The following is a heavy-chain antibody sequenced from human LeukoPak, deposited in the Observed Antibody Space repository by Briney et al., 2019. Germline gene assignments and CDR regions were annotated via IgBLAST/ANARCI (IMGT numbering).Heavy chain of an antibody. CDR2: INPSGGST. V-gene: IGHV1-46*01. Sequence: ASVKVSCKASGGTFSSYAISWVRQAPGQGLEWMGIINPSGGSTSYAQKFQGRVTMTRDTSTSTVYMELSSLRSEDTAVYYCAREPNSSGWDSFDYWGQGTLVTVSS. J-gene: IGHJ4*02. D-gene: IGHD6-19*01. CDR1: GGTFSSYA. CDR3: AREPNSSGWDSFDY.